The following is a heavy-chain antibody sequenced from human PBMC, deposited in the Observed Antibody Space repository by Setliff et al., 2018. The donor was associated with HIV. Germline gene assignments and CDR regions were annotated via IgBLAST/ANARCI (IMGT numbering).Heavy chain of an antibody. D-gene: IGHD3-10*01. V-gene: IGHV4-4*09. Sequence: SETLSLTCTVSGDSISGYSWNWIRQSPGGGLEWIGFIFSSGSTKYNPSLQSRVTMSIDTSKNQFSLRLTSVTAADTAVYYCARRIDDSGSFPNKNWFDTWGQGSLVTVS. J-gene: IGHJ5*02. CDR2: IFSSGST. CDR1: GDSISGYS. CDR3: ARRIDDSGSFPNKNWFDT.